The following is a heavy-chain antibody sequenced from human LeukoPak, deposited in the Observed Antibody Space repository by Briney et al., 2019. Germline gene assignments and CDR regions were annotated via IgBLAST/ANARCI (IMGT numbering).Heavy chain of an antibody. D-gene: IGHD2-2*01. CDR3: TRDQRYCSSSSCPWEPFDY. V-gene: IGHV3-7*05. CDR1: GFTFSSYW. CDR2: IKTDGSEK. Sequence: GGSLRLSCAASGFTFSSYWMSWVRQAPGQGLELVSNIKTDGSEKYYVDYVKGRLTITRDNAKNSLYLQMNSLRAEDTAVYYRTRDQRYCSSSSCPWEPFDYWGQGTLVTVSS. J-gene: IGHJ4*02.